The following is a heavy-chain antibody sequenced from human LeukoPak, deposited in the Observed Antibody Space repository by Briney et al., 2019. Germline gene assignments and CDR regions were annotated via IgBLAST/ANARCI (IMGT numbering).Heavy chain of an antibody. V-gene: IGHV3-21*06. J-gene: IGHJ3*02. Sequence: GGSLRLSCAASGFTFSSFGMNWVRQAPGKGLEWVSSISSTSSYIHYADSLKGRFAVSRDNAQNLLFLEMNSLRVEDTAVYYCAREGPDAFDIWGQGTMVTVSS. CDR1: GFTFSSFG. CDR2: ISSTSSYI. CDR3: AREGPDAFDI.